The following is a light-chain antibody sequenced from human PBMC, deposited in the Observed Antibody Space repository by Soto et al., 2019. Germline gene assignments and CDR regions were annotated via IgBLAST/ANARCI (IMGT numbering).Light chain of an antibody. J-gene: IGKJ1*01. CDR2: AAS. Sequence: DIQMTQSPSSLSASVGDRVTIACRASQSIISYLNWYQQKPGKAPKLLIYAASSLQSGVPSRFSGSGSGTGFTLTISCLQPEDFATYYCQQLSGYPWTFGQGTKVDI. V-gene: IGKV1-39*01. CDR3: QQLSGYPWT. CDR1: QSIISY.